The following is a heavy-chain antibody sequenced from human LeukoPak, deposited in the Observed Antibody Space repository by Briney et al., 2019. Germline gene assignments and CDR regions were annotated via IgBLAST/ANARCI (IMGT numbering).Heavy chain of an antibody. J-gene: IGHJ4*02. CDR3: AALRPFDY. Sequence: PGGSLRLSYVTSGFTFSGSAMHWVRQASGKGLEWIGRIRVKAHNYATVYAASMKGRFTISRDDSKNTAYLQMTSLKPEDTAVYYCAALRPFDYWGQGTLVTVSS. CDR1: GFTFSGSA. V-gene: IGHV3-73*01. D-gene: IGHD3-16*01. CDR2: IRVKAHNYAT.